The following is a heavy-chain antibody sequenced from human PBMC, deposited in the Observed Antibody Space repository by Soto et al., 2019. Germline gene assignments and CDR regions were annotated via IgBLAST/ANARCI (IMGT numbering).Heavy chain of an antibody. J-gene: IGHJ5*02. V-gene: IGHV4-30-2*01. CDR3: AMLTMVRGAPGWFDP. D-gene: IGHD3-10*01. CDR1: GGSISSGGYS. CDR2: IYHSGST. Sequence: SETLSLTCAVSGGSISSGGYSWSWIRQPPGKGLEWIGYIYHSGSTYYNPSLKSRVTISVDRSKNQFSLKLSSVTAADTAVYYCAMLTMVRGAPGWFDPWGQGTLVTVSS.